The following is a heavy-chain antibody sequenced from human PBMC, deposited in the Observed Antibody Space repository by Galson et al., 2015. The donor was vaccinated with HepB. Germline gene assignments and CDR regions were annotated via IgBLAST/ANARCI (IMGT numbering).Heavy chain of an antibody. CDR2: IYGNDDK. CDR1: GVSLSTSEMT. CDR3: VHRRTVTSFDY. V-gene: IGHV2-5*01. Sequence: PALVKPTQTLTLTCTFSGVSLSTSEMTVGWVRQPPGKAPEWLAFIYGNDDKRYSPSLKSRLTITKDTSKNQVVLTMTNMDPVDTATFFCVHRRTVTSFDYWGQGTLVTVSS. D-gene: IGHD4-11*01. J-gene: IGHJ4*02.